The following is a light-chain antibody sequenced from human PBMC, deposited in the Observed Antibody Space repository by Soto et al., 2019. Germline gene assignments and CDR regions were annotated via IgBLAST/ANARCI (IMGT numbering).Light chain of an antibody. V-gene: IGKV3-20*01. J-gene: IGKJ1*01. CDR2: GAS. Sequence: IVLTQSPGTLSFSPGEGATLSCRASQSVSSSYLTWYQQKPGQAPRLLISGASGRATGIPDRFSASGSGTDFALTISRLEPEDFAVYYCQHYGSSLWTFGQGTKVDIK. CDR1: QSVSSSY. CDR3: QHYGSSLWT.